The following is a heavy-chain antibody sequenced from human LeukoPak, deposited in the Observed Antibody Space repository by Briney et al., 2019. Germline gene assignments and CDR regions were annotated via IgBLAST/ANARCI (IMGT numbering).Heavy chain of an antibody. J-gene: IGHJ5*02. V-gene: IGHV4-31*03. CDR3: ARGGVVVPAASNWFDP. CDR1: GGSISSGGYY. CDR2: IYYSGST. D-gene: IGHD2-2*01. Sequence: SQTLSLTCTVSGGSISSGGYYWSWIRQHPGKGLEWIGYIYYSGSTYYNPSLKSRVTISVDTSKNQFSLKLSSVTAADTAVYYCARGGVVVPAASNWFDPWGQGTLVTVSS.